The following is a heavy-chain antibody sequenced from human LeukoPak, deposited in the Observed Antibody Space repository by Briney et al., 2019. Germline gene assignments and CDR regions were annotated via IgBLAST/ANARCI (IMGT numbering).Heavy chain of an antibody. CDR3: ATRTVLRYFDWLSPRRFDY. V-gene: IGHV4-61*01. J-gene: IGHJ4*02. CDR1: GGSVSSGSYY. D-gene: IGHD3-9*01. Sequence: SETLSLTCTVSGGSVSSGSYYWSWTRQPPGKGLEWIGYIYYSGSTNYNPSLKSRVTISVDTSKNQFSLKLSSVTAADTAVYYCATRTVLRYFDWLSPRRFDYWGQGTLVTVSS. CDR2: IYYSGST.